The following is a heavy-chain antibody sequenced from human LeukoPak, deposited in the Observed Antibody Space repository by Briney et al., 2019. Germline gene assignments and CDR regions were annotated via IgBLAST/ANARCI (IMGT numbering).Heavy chain of an antibody. V-gene: IGHV3-20*03. CDR2: IYWNGCST. Sequence: IYWNGCSTCYADSVKRRFTISRENAKDSLYLQMNSLRAEDTALYYCARSYDSTLLGAFDIWGQGTMVTVSS. J-gene: IGHJ3*02. D-gene: IGHD3-22*01. CDR3: ARSYDSTLLGAFDI.